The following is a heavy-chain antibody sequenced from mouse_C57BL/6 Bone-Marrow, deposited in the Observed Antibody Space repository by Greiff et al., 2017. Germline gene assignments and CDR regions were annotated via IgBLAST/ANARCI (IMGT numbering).Heavy chain of an antibody. V-gene: IGHV1-54*01. CDR1: GYAFTNYL. J-gene: IGHJ4*01. Sequence: QVHVKQPGAELVRPGTSVKVSCKASGYAFTNYLIQWVKQRPGQGLEWIGVLHPGSGGTNYNEKFKGKATLTADQSSSTAYMQLSSLTYEDSAVYCWASNPGTAMDYWGKGTSVTVSA. CDR3: ASNPGTAMDY. D-gene: IGHD3-1*01. CDR2: LHPGSGGT.